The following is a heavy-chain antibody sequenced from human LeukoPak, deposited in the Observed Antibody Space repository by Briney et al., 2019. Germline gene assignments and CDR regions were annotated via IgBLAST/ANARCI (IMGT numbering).Heavy chain of an antibody. J-gene: IGHJ4*02. D-gene: IGHD3-9*01. CDR3: ARGPVYDILTDYYPFDY. V-gene: IGHV4-34*01. CDR1: GGSFSGYY. CDR2: INHSGST. Sequence: KTSETLSLTCAVYGGSFSGYYWSWIRQPPGKGLEWIGEINHSGSTNYNPSLKSRVTISLDTSKNQFSLNLNSVTAADTAVYYCARGPVYDILTDYYPFDYWGQGTLVTVSS.